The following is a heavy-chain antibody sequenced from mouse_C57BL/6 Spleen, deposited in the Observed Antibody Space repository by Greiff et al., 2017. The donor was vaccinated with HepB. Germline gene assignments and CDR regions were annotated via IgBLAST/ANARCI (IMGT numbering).Heavy chain of an antibody. Sequence: QVQLKESGPELVKPGASVKISCKASGYAFSSSWMNWVKQRPGKGLEWIGRIYPGDGDTNYNGKFKGKATLTADKSSSTAYMQLSSLTSEDSAVYFCARDRVLRSVLYWYFDVWGTGTTVTVSS. CDR2: IYPGDGDT. J-gene: IGHJ1*03. CDR1: GYAFSSSW. D-gene: IGHD1-1*01. CDR3: ARDRVLRSVLYWYFDV. V-gene: IGHV1-82*01.